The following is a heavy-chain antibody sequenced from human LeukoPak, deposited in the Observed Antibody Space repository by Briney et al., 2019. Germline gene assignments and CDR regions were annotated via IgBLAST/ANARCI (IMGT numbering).Heavy chain of an antibody. CDR2: VSGSGCCT. D-gene: IGHD2-15*01. J-gene: IGHJ4*02. V-gene: IGHV3-23*01. Sequence: PGGSLRLSCAASGFTFSIYGMIWVRQSPGKGLEWVSPVSGSGCCTYYADSVRGRFTLSSDNSQKPLYLQMNSLAAEDTDVYYYAYDEGCSGENWCFASHVIGNWGQGTLVTVSS. CDR3: AYDEGCSGENWCFASHVIGN. CDR1: GFTFSIYG.